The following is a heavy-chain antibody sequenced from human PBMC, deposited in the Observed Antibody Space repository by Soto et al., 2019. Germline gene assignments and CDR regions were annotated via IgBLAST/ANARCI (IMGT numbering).Heavy chain of an antibody. CDR2: ISAYNGNT. Sequence: GASVKVSCKASGYTFTSYGISWVRQAPGQGLEWMGWISAYNGNTNYAQKLQGRVTMTTDTSTSTAYMELRSLRSDDTAVYYCARVGLSFWSGYLYGMDVWGQGTTVTVS. V-gene: IGHV1-18*04. CDR1: GYTFTSYG. CDR3: ARVGLSFWSGYLYGMDV. J-gene: IGHJ6*02. D-gene: IGHD3-3*01.